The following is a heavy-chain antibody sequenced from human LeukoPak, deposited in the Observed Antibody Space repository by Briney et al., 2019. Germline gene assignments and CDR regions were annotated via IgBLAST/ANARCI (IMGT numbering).Heavy chain of an antibody. CDR1: GGTFSSYA. J-gene: IGHJ6*02. V-gene: IGHV1-69*13. CDR2: IIPIFGTA. D-gene: IGHD3-3*01. CDR3: ARGMSDYDFWSGFLHNYYYGMDV. Sequence: GASVKVSCKASGGTFSSYAISWVRQAPGQGLEWMGGIIPIFGTANYAQKFQGRVTITADESTSTAYMELSSLRSEDTAVYYCARGMSDYDFWSGFLHNYYYGMDVWGQGTTVTVSS.